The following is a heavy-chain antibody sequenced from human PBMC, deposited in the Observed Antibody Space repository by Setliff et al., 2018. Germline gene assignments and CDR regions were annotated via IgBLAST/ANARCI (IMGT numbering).Heavy chain of an antibody. CDR3: ARATRDSDGWYYEYSWFDP. V-gene: IGHV1-2*02. CDR2: INLNTGNI. CDR1: GFSFSDYL. Sequence: ASVKVSCKASGFSFSDYLMNWMRQTPDQRLEWMGRINLNTGNIFYAQEFQGRVTLTRDASISTAYMELTGLRYDDTAVYYCARATRDSDGWYYEYSWFDPWGRGTLVTVSS. D-gene: IGHD6-19*01. J-gene: IGHJ5*02.